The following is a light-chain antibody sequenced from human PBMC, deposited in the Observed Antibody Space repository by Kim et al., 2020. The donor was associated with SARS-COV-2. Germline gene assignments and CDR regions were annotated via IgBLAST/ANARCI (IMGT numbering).Light chain of an antibody. Sequence: VSPGDRATLSCRASQSVSSNLAWYQQKPGQAPRLLIYGASTRATGIPARFSGSGSGTEFTLTISSLQSEDFAVYYCQQYNNWPRDTFGQGTKLEI. J-gene: IGKJ2*01. CDR1: QSVSSN. V-gene: IGKV3-15*01. CDR2: GAS. CDR3: QQYNNWPRDT.